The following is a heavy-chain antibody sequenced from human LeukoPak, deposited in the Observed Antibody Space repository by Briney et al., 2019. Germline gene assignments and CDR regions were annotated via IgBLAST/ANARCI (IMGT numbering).Heavy chain of an antibody. CDR3: ARGPLPGERSYYYDSSLSDAFDI. CDR2: ISSSSSYI. Sequence: GGSLRLSCAASGFTFSSYSMNWVRQAPGKGLEWVSSISSSSSYIYYADSVKGRFTISRDNAKNSLYLQMNSLRAEDTAVYYCARGPLPGERSYYYDSSLSDAFDIWGQGTMVTVSS. J-gene: IGHJ3*02. CDR1: GFTFSSYS. D-gene: IGHD3-22*01. V-gene: IGHV3-21*01.